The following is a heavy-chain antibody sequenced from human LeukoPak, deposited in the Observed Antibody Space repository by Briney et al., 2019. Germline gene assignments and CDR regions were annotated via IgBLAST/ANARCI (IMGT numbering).Heavy chain of an antibody. CDR1: GFTFSNAW. D-gene: IGHD6-13*01. J-gene: IGHJ4*02. V-gene: IGHV3-15*01. CDR2: IKSKTDGGTA. CDR3: TTDQYRSSPR. Sequence: GGSLRLSCAASGFTFSNAWMSWVRQAPGKGLEWVGRIKSKTDGGTADYAAPVKDRFTISRDDSKSTLYSQMNTLRTEDTGVYYCTTDQYRSSPRWGQGTLVTVSS.